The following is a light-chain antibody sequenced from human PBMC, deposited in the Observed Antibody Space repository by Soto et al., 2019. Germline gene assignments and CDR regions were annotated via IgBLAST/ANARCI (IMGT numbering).Light chain of an antibody. V-gene: IGKV1-33*01. Sequence: DIQMTQSPSSLSASVGDRVSVTCQASQDISKHLNWYQQKPGKAPVLLIYDAFNLETGVPSRFSGSGSGTDFTFTISSLQPEDIPTYYCQQYDNLPLTFGGGTKVDIK. CDR3: QQYDNLPLT. CDR2: DAF. J-gene: IGKJ4*01. CDR1: QDISKH.